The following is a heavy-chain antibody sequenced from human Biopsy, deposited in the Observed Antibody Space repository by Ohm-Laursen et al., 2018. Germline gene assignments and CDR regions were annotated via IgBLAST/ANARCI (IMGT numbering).Heavy chain of an antibody. CDR3: ARGLPTEYGDYFSLDY. J-gene: IGHJ4*02. D-gene: IGHD4-17*01. Sequence: GSSVKVSCKVSGGPSSNYAISWVRQAPGQGLEWMGGIIPVFGLATYAQRLQGRVSITADTSTNTAYMELSSLRSDDTAVYFCARGLPTEYGDYFSLDYWGQGTLVIVSS. CDR1: GGPSSNYA. V-gene: IGHV1-69*17. CDR2: IIPVFGLA.